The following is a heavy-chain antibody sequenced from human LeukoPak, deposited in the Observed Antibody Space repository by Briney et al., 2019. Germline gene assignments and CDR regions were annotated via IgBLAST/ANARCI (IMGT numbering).Heavy chain of an antibody. V-gene: IGHV3-53*01. Sequence: PGGSLRLSCEASGFTFSSNYMSWVRQAPGKGLEWVSVIYSGGSTYYADSVKGRFTISRDNSKNTLYLQMNSLRAEDTAVYYCARGGGTHCSSTSCSIDYWGQGTLVIVSS. CDR2: IYSGGST. J-gene: IGHJ4*02. CDR1: GFTFSSNY. CDR3: ARGGGTHCSSTSCSIDY. D-gene: IGHD2-2*01.